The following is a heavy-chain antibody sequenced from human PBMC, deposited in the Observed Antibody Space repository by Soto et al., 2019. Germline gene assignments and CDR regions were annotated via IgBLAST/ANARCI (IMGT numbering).Heavy chain of an antibody. D-gene: IGHD3-9*01. CDR3: AQKGPADWPLDY. CDR2: IYWDDSK. CDR1: GFSLSTSGVG. Sequence: QITLKESGPTLVRPTQTLTLTCAFSGFSLSTSGVGVGWIRQPPGKALEWPALIYWDDSKHYSPSLRSRLTISEVTSTNLVVTAMSNMDPMHTGTDYGAQKGPADWPLDYLGQGTLVTLSS. V-gene: IGHV2-5*02. J-gene: IGHJ4*02.